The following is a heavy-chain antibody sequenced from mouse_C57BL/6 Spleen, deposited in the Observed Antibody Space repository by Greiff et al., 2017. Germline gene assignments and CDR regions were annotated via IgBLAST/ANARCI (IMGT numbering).Heavy chain of an antibody. V-gene: IGHV1-64*01. CDR3: ARGYRTGFDY. Sequence: QVQLQQPGAELLKPGASVKLSCKASGYTFTSYWMHWVKQRPGQGLELIGMIHPNSGSTNYNAKFKGKATFTADTSSNTAYMQLSSLTTEDSAIYYCARGYRTGFDYWGQGTTLTVSS. D-gene: IGHD3-1*01. CDR1: GYTFTSYW. CDR2: IHPNSGST. J-gene: IGHJ2*01.